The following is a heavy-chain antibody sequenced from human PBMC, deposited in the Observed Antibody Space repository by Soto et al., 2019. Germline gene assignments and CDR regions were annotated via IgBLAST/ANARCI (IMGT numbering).Heavy chain of an antibody. CDR2: IDSCGSST. CDR3: ARESSGCSGGSCYGNYYYYMDV. J-gene: IGHJ6*03. Sequence: SLRLSCAASGFTFSSYAMSWVRQAPGKGLEWVSAIDSCGSSTSYADSVKGRFTISRDNAKNTLYLQMNSLRAEDTAVYYCARESSGCSGGSCYGNYYYYMDVWGKGTTVTVSS. V-gene: IGHV3-23*01. D-gene: IGHD2-15*01. CDR1: GFTFSSYA.